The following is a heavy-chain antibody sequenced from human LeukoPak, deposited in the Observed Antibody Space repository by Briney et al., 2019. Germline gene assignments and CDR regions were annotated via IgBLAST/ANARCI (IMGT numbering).Heavy chain of an antibody. Sequence: GASGKVPCKASGYTFTSHYIHWVRQAPGQGPGWRGRIDPSGGSASYAQKLQGRVTMTRDTSPRTIYMELSSLRSEDTAVYYCARVGRRPYDAFDMWRQGTMVTVSS. CDR3: ARVGRRPYDAFDM. D-gene: IGHD1-1*01. V-gene: IGHV1-46*04. CDR1: GYTFTSHY. CDR2: IDPSGGSA. J-gene: IGHJ3*02.